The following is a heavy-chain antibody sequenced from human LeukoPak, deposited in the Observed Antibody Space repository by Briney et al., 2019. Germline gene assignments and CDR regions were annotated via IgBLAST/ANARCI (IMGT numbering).Heavy chain of an antibody. CDR3: AREDERGYYVFYFQH. D-gene: IGHD3-22*01. J-gene: IGHJ1*01. CDR2: IKDDGSEE. CDR1: GFNFNNYW. V-gene: IGHV3-7*01. Sequence: GGSLRLSCAASGFNFNNYWMSWLRQAPGKGLEWVANIKDDGSEEYYVDSVKGRFTISRDNSKNTLYLQMNSLRAEDTAVYYCAREDERGYYVFYFQHWGQGTLVTVSS.